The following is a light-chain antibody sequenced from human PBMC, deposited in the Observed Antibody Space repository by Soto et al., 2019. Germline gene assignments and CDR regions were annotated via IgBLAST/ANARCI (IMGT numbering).Light chain of an antibody. CDR2: GAS. CDR3: QQHGTSPIT. V-gene: IGKV3-20*01. CDR1: QSVSSN. J-gene: IGKJ5*01. Sequence: VMTQSPATLSVSPGERATLSCRASQSVSSNLAWHQQKPGQTPRLHVYGASSRATGIPDRFSGSGSGTDFTLSISRLEPEDFAVYYCQQHGTSPITFGQGTRLEIK.